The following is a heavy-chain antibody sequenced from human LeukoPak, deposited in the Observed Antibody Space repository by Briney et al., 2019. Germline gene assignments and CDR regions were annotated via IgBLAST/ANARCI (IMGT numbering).Heavy chain of an antibody. CDR3: ARQNGADYYYYFDS. V-gene: IGHV3-48*01. CDR1: GFTFSTFS. D-gene: IGHD3-22*01. Sequence: GGSLRLSCAASGFTFSTFSMNWVRQAPGKGLEWVSYISSSSGSIYYADSVKGRFTISRDNTKNSLYLQINSLRAEDTAVYYCARQNGADYYYYFDSWGQGTPVTVSS. J-gene: IGHJ4*02. CDR2: ISSSSGSI.